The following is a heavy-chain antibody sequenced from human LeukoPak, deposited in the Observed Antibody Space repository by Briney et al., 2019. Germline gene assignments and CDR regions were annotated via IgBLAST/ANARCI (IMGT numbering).Heavy chain of an antibody. J-gene: IGHJ4*02. Sequence: GGSLRLSCAASGFTFSSYSMNWVRQAPGKGLEWVSSISSSSSYIYYADSVKGRSTISRDNAKNSLYLQMNSLRAEDTAVYYCARVIWTGERDYWGQGTLVTVSS. CDR3: ARVIWTGERDY. D-gene: IGHD3/OR15-3a*01. V-gene: IGHV3-21*01. CDR1: GFTFSSYS. CDR2: ISSSSSYI.